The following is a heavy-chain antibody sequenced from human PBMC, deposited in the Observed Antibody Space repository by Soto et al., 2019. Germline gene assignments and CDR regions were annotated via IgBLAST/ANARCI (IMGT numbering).Heavy chain of an antibody. J-gene: IGHJ6*03. CDR1: GYTFTSYG. CDR2: ISAYNGNT. Sequence: ASVKVSCKASGYTFTSYGISWVRQAPGQGLEWMGWISAYNGNTNYAQKLQGRVTMTTDTSTSTAYMELRSLRSDDTAVYYCARDNFADIVVVPAGYYYYMDVWGKGTTVTVSS. CDR3: ARDNFADIVVVPAGYYYYMDV. V-gene: IGHV1-18*01. D-gene: IGHD2-2*01.